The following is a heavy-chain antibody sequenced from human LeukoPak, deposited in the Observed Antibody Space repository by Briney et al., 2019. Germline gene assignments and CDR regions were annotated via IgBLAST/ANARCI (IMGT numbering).Heavy chain of an antibody. CDR1: GFTFSDHY. J-gene: IGHJ4*02. Sequence: GGSLRLSCAASGFTFSDHYMSWIRQAPGKGLEWVSYISSSGSTIYYADSVKGRFTISRDNAKNSLYLQMNSLRAEDTAVYYCARERDGGYRAQAIDYWGQGTLVTVSS. V-gene: IGHV3-11*01. CDR3: ARERDGGYRAQAIDY. CDR2: ISSSGSTI. D-gene: IGHD5-18*01.